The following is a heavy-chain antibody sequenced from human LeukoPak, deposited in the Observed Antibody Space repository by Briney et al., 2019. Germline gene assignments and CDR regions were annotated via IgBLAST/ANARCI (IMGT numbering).Heavy chain of an antibody. V-gene: IGHV4-59*01. Sequence: SETLSLTCTVSGGSISGYYWSWIRQPPGKGLEWIGYIYYSGSTNYNPSLKSRVTISVDTSKNQFSLKLSSVTAADTAMYYCARVVDIGYCSGGSCYYFDYWGQGTLVTVSS. J-gene: IGHJ4*02. CDR1: GGSISGYY. CDR2: IYYSGST. D-gene: IGHD2-15*01. CDR3: ARVVDIGYCSGGSCYYFDY.